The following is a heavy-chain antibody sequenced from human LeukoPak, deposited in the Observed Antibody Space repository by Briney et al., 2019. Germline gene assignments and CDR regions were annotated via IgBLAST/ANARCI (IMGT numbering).Heavy chain of an antibody. CDR3: ARDQGFRYFDP. CDR2: ISSSSGTI. CDR1: GFTFSSYS. D-gene: IGHD3-16*02. V-gene: IGHV3-48*01. J-gene: IGHJ5*02. Sequence: GGSLRLSCAASGFTFSSYSMNWVRQAPGKGLEWVAYISSSSGTIYYTDSVKGRFTISRDNAKNSVFLQMSSLSGGDTAIYYCARDQGFRYFDPWGQGTLVTVSS.